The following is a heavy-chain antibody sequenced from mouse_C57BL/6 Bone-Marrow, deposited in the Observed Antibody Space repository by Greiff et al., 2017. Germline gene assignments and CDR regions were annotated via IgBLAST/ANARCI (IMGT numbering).Heavy chain of an antibody. CDR3: AREKAFGNPYYFDY. CDR1: GYTFTSYW. D-gene: IGHD2-1*01. CDR2: IDPSDSYT. J-gene: IGHJ2*01. V-gene: IGHV1-69*01. Sequence: QVQLQQPGAELVMPGASVKLSCKASGYTFTSYWMHWVKQRPGQGLEWIGEIDPSDSYTNYNQKFTGKSTLTVDKSSSTAYMQLSSLTSEDSSVYYCAREKAFGNPYYFDYGGQGTTLTVSS.